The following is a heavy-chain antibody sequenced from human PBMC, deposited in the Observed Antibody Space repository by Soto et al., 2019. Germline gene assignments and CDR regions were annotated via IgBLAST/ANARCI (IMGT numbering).Heavy chain of an antibody. CDR2: IYHGGTT. Sequence: PSETLFLTCTVSGYSISSGSYWGWIRQPPGKGPEWIASIYHGGTTFYNPSLKSRVTVSVDKSNNQFSLKLRSVTAADTAVYYCANAHVMVVAGSNFDYWGHGTLVTVSS. D-gene: IGHD6-19*01. CDR3: ANAHVMVVAGSNFDY. CDR1: GYSISSGSY. V-gene: IGHV4-38-2*02. J-gene: IGHJ4*01.